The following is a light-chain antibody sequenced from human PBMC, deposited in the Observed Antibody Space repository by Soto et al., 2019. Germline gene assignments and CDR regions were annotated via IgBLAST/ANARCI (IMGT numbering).Light chain of an antibody. CDR1: NIGSKS. CDR2: YDS. Sequence: SYELTQPPSVSVAPGKTARITCGGNNIGSKSVHWYQQKPGQAPVLVIYYDSDRPSGIPERFSGSNSGNTATLTISRVEAGDEADYYCQVWDSSSDPSLYVFGTGTKLTVL. CDR3: QVWDSSSDPSLYV. J-gene: IGLJ1*01. V-gene: IGLV3-21*04.